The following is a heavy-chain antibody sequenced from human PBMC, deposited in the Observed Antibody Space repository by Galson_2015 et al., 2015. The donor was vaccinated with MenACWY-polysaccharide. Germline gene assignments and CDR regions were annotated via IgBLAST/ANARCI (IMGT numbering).Heavy chain of an antibody. CDR2: IPYDGSKK. D-gene: IGHD3-22*01. CDR1: GFPFSSYG. Sequence: SLRLSCAASGFPFSSYGIHWVRQAPGKGLEWVAFIPYDGSKKYYADSVKGRFTISRDNSKNTLYLQMNSLRAEDTAVYYCAKVGYYYDSNGYYYSDYWGQGTLVTVSS. CDR3: AKVGYYYDSNGYYYSDY. J-gene: IGHJ4*02. V-gene: IGHV3-30*02.